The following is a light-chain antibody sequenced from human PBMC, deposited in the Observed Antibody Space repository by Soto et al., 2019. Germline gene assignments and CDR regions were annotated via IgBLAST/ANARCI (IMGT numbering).Light chain of an antibody. CDR1: QSVSSSY. V-gene: IGKV3-20*01. CDR3: QQYNSYSRT. J-gene: IGKJ1*01. CDR2: AVS. Sequence: EIVLTQSPGTLSLSPGERATLSCRASQSVSSSYLAWYQQKPGQAPRLLIYAVSSRATGIPDRFSGSGSGTEFTLTISSLQPDDFATYYCQQYNSYSRTFGQGTKVEVK.